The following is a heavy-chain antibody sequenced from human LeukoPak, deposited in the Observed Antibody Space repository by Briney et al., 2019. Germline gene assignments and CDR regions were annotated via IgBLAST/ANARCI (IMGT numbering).Heavy chain of an antibody. CDR3: AKEGRSSGRFSPYYYYYMDV. CDR1: GFTFSSYD. D-gene: IGHD6-19*01. V-gene: IGHV3-30*18. Sequence: PGGSLRLSCAASGFTFSSYDMLWVRQAPGKGLEWVAVISYDGSNKYYADSVEGRFTISRDNSKNTLYLQMNSLRTEDTAVYYCAKEGRSSGRFSPYYYYYMDVWGKGTTVTVSS. CDR2: ISYDGSNK. J-gene: IGHJ6*03.